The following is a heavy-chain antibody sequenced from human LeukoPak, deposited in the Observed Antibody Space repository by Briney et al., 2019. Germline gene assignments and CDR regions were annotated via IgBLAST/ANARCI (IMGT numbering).Heavy chain of an antibody. CDR3: AKNPSSGQFDY. V-gene: IGHV3-30-3*02. CDR1: GFTFSSYA. CDR2: ISYDGSNK. J-gene: IGHJ4*02. D-gene: IGHD6-19*01. Sequence: GGSLRLSCAASGFTFSSYAMHWVRQAPGKGLEWVAVISYDGSNKYYADSVKGRFTISRDNSKNTLYLQMNSLGAEDTAVYYCAKNPSSGQFDYWGQGTLVTVSS.